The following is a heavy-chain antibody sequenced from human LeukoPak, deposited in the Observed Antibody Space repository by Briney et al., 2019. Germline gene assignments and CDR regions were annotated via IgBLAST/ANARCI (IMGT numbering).Heavy chain of an antibody. CDR2: IHHSDGT. CDR1: GASINSQDYY. D-gene: IGHD4-17*01. CDR3: ASGLRSLLDY. V-gene: IGHV4-39*07. Sequence: SETLSLTCTVSGASINSQDYYWDWARQPPGKGLEWIGSIHHSDGTYHNPSLKSRVTISVDTSKNQFSLKLSSVTAADTAVYYCASGLRSLLDYWGQGTLVTVSS. J-gene: IGHJ4*02.